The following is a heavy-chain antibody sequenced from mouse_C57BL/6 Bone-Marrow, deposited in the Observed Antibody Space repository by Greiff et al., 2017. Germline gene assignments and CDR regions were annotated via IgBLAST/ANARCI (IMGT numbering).Heavy chain of an antibody. CDR2: ISSGGSYT. CDR3: ARHPRYYYAMDY. V-gene: IGHV5-6*01. D-gene: IGHD2-12*01. J-gene: IGHJ4*01. CDR1: GSTFSSYG. Sequence: EVKLVESGGDLVKPGGSLKLSCAASGSTFSSYGMSWVRQTPDKRLEWVATISSGGSYTYYPDSVKGRFTISRDNAKNTRYLQMSSLKSEDTAMYYCARHPRYYYAMDYWGQGTSVTVSS.